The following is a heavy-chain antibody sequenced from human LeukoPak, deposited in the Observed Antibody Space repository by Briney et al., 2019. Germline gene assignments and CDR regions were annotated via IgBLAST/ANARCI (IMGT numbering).Heavy chain of an antibody. CDR2: IFYSGST. Sequence: SETLSLTCTVSGGSVSGYYWSWIRQPPGKGLEFIGYIFYSGSTKYNPSLKSRVTILVDTSQNQFSLKLSSVTAADTAVYYCARGFHFDSSAYYLNYWGQGTLVTVSS. CDR3: ARGFHFDSSAYYLNY. J-gene: IGHJ4*02. CDR1: GGSVSGYY. V-gene: IGHV4-59*02. D-gene: IGHD3-22*01.